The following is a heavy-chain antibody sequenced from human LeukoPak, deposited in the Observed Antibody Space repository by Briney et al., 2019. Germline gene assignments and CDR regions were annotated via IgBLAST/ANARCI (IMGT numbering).Heavy chain of an antibody. J-gene: IGHJ6*02. CDR2: IYTNGNT. CDR3: AHLVWEYVGGLDV. D-gene: IGHD3/OR15-3a*01. Sequence: GRSLRLSCAASGFTFSSHGMHWVRQAPGKGLEWVSGIYTNGNTRYADSVRGRFTISRDNSKNTLYLQMHSLRVDDTAVYYCAHLVWEYVGGLDVWGQGTTVTVSS. CDR1: GFTFSSHG. V-gene: IGHV3-NL1*01.